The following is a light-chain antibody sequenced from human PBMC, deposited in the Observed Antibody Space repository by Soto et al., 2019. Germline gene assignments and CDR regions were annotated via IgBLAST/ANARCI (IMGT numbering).Light chain of an antibody. J-gene: IGLJ1*01. V-gene: IGLV2-14*01. CDR3: SSYTGTSTLYA. CDR2: EVR. Sequence: LAQPTSVSGSPGQSITISCTGTSSGVGGYDYVSWYQQHPGKAPKLIIYEVRHRPSGVSNRFSGSKSGNTASLTISGLQAEDEADYFCSSYTGTSTLYAFGTGTKVTVL. CDR1: SSGVGGYDY.